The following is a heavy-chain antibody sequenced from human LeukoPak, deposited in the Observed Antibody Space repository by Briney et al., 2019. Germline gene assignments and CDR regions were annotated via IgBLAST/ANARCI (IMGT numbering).Heavy chain of an antibody. J-gene: IGHJ4*02. D-gene: IGHD6-19*01. CDR1: GFTFSSYA. Sequence: PGGSLRLSCAASGFTFSSYAMHWVRQAPGKGLEWVAVISYDGSNKYYADSVKGRFTISRDNSKNTLYLQMNSLRAEDTAVYYCAKYTSGWGLDYWGQGTLVTVSS. CDR3: AKYTSGWGLDY. V-gene: IGHV3-30-3*02. CDR2: ISYDGSNK.